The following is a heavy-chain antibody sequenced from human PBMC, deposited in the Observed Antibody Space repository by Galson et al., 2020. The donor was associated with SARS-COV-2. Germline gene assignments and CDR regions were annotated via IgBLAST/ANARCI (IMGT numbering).Heavy chain of an antibody. CDR1: GFTFSSYA. CDR2: ISAGGGGK. D-gene: IGHD3-10*01. V-gene: IGHV3-23*01. CDR3: AKNMDQYGMDV. J-gene: IGHJ6*02. Sequence: GESLKISCAASGFTFSSYAISWVRQAPGKGLDWVSAISAGGGGKFYADYVKGRFTISRDNSKNTVFLQMNSLRVEDTALYYCAKNMDQYGMDVWSQWTAVTVS.